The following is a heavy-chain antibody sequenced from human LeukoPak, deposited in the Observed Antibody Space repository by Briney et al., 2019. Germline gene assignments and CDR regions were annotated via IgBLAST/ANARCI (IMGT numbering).Heavy chain of an antibody. CDR2: ISYDGSNK. CDR1: GFTFSSYA. J-gene: IGHJ6*02. CDR3: AKRPPYYEYSCPSPPPPPGGHFGMDV. Sequence: PGRSLRLSCAASGFTFSSYAMHWVRQAPGKGLEWVAVISYDGSNKYYADSVKGRFTISRDNSKNTLYLQMNSLRAEDTAVYYCAKRPPYYEYSCPSPPPPPGGHFGMDVWGQGTTVTVSS. D-gene: IGHD3-22*01. V-gene: IGHV3-30*18.